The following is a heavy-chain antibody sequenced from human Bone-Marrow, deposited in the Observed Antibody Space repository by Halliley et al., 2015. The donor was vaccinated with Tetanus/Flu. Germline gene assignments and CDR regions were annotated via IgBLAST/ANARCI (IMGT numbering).Heavy chain of an antibody. CDR1: GFTFSTYV. CDR2: ISVSAGPT. D-gene: IGHD4-17*01. Sequence: SLRLSCEASGFTFSTYVVSWVRQAPGKGLEWVSGISVSAGPTYYADSVKGRFTISSDSSGTTVFLQMNSLRADDTAIYYCAQDAPDYGDYPPYWYFDLWGRGTHVTVSS. CDR3: AQDAPDYGDYPPYWYFDL. V-gene: IGHV3-23*01. J-gene: IGHJ2*01.